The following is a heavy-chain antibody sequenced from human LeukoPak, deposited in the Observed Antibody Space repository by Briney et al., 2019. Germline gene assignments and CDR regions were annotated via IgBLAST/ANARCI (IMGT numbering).Heavy chain of an antibody. CDR2: IWYDGSNK. CDR1: GFTFSSYG. J-gene: IGHJ4*02. V-gene: IGHV3-33*06. CDR3: AKDPVTMVLRGYYFDY. D-gene: IGHD3-10*01. Sequence: GGSLRLSCAASGFTFSSYGMPWVRQAPGKGLEWVAVIWYDGSNKYYADSVKGRFTISRDNSKNTLYLQMNSLRAEDTAVYYCAKDPVTMVLRGYYFDYWGQGTLVTISS.